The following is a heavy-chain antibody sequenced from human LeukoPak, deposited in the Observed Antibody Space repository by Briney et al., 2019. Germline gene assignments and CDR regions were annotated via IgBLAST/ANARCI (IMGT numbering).Heavy chain of an antibody. CDR3: ASNIIAAAGDKQLKRWFDP. D-gene: IGHD6-13*01. Sequence: SETLSLTCTVSGGSISSSPYYWGWIRQPPGEGLEWIGSMYYSGSTYYNPSLESRVTISVDTTKNQFSLKLTSVTAADTALYYCASNIIAAAGDKQLKRWFDPWGQGTLVTVSS. CDR2: MYYSGST. V-gene: IGHV4-39*01. J-gene: IGHJ5*02. CDR1: GGSISSSPYY.